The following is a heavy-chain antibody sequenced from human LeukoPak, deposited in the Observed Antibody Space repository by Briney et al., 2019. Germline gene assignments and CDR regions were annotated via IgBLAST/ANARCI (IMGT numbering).Heavy chain of an antibody. D-gene: IGHD5-18*01. Sequence: GGSLRLSCAASGFTFSSYAMSWVRQAPGKGLEWVSAISGSDGSTYYADSVKGRFTISRDNSKNTLYLQMNSLRAEDTAVYYCARRVDTAMVEFDYWGQGILVTVSS. V-gene: IGHV3-23*01. CDR3: ARRVDTAMVEFDY. CDR2: ISGSDGST. J-gene: IGHJ4*02. CDR1: GFTFSSYA.